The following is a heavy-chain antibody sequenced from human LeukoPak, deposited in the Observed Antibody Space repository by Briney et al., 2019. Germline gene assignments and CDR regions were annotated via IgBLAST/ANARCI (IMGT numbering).Heavy chain of an antibody. Sequence: GRSLRLSCAGSGFTFSNYAIHWVRQAPGKGPYWVAVISDDGINKYYADSVKGRFIISRDNSKNTLYLQMNSLRGEDTAVYYCAGERIATTGTGWFDPWGQGTLVTVSS. CDR1: GFTFSNYA. CDR3: AGERIATTGTGWFDP. D-gene: IGHD6-13*01. V-gene: IGHV3-30*01. CDR2: ISDDGINK. J-gene: IGHJ5*02.